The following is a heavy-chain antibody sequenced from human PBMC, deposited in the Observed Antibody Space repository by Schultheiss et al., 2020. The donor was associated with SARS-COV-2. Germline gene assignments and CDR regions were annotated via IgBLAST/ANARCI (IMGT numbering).Heavy chain of an antibody. D-gene: IGHD6-19*01. CDR1: GFTFSSYW. CDR2: IKQDGSEK. V-gene: IGHV3-7*01. Sequence: GGSLRLSCAASGFTFSSYWMSWVRQAPGKGLEWVANIKQDGSEKYYVDSVKGRFTISRDNSKNTLYLQMNSLRAEDTAVYYCARDWGIAVAGIDYWGQGTLVTVSS. J-gene: IGHJ4*02. CDR3: ARDWGIAVAGIDY.